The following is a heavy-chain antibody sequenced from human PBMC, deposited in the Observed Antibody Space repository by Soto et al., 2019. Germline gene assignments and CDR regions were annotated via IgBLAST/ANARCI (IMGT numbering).Heavy chain of an antibody. CDR2: ISYDGSNK. J-gene: IGHJ4*02. CDR1: GCTSSSYG. CDR3: ARLITPRVLDS. D-gene: IGHD1-20*01. Sequence: PGXSLILSGAASGCTSSSYGMHCVRRAPGKGLEWVAVISYDGSNKYYADSVKGRFTISRDNSKNTLYLQMNSLRAEDTAVYYCARLITPRVLDSWGQGTLVTVSS. V-gene: IGHV3-33*05.